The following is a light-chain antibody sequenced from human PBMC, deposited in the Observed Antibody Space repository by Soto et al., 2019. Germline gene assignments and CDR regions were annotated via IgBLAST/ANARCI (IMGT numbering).Light chain of an antibody. CDR2: AAS. CDR1: QGISSY. J-gene: IGKJ5*01. CDR3: QQLNSYSIT. Sequence: DIQLTQSPSFLSASVGDRVTITCRASQGISSYLAWYQQKPGKAPKLLIYAASTLQSGVPSRFSGSGSGTEFTLTISSRQPEDFATYYCQQLNSYSITFGHGTRLEIK. V-gene: IGKV1-9*01.